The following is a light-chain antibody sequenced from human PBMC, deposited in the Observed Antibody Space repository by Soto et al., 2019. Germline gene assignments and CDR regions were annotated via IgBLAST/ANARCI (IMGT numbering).Light chain of an antibody. CDR3: HQYGSSPLT. CDR2: DAS. Sequence: TVLTQSPGTLSLSPGERASLSCRASQSISGRYLAWYQQKPGQAPRLLIYDASSRATGIPDRFSGSGSGTDFILTISRLEPEDFAVYYCHQYGSSPLTFGGGTKVEIK. CDR1: QSISGRY. J-gene: IGKJ4*01. V-gene: IGKV3-20*01.